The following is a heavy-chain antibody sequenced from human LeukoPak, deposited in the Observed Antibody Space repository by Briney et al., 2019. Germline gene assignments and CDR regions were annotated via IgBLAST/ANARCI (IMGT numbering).Heavy chain of an antibody. Sequence: GGSLTLSCAASGFTFSDYSLNWVRQATGKWLECVSCISGDSRYIYYADSLKGRSTISRDNAQNSLYLHMNNLRAEDTAVYYCARGPFSSSWSEFDYWGQGTLVTVSS. J-gene: IGHJ4*02. V-gene: IGHV3-21*06. D-gene: IGHD6-13*01. CDR3: ARGPFSSSWSEFDY. CDR2: ISGDSRYI. CDR1: GFTFSDYS.